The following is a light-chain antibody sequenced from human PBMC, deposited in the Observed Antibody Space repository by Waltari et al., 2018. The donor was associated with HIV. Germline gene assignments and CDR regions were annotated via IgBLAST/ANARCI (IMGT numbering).Light chain of an antibody. CDR1: SSNIGNYY. V-gene: IGLV1-47*01. J-gene: IGLJ2*01. CDR3: ATWDDSLSGVV. CDR2: RNN. Sequence: QSVLTQPPSASATPGQRVTISCSGSSSNIGNYYVYWYQQLPGATPKVLIFRNNRRPAGVPHRFSGSKSGTSASLSISGLRSEYEADYYGATWDDSLSGVVVGGGTKLTVL.